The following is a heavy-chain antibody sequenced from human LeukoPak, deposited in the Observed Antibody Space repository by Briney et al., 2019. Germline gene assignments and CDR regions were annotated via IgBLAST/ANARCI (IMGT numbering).Heavy chain of an antibody. Sequence: GGSLRLSCAVSGFRISINDMSWVRQAPGKGLQWVSMMYIDGNRYYADSVKGRFTISRDNSKNTLFLQMDSLRADDTAVYYCARVHFYYMDIWGKGTTVTISS. D-gene: IGHD5/OR15-5a*01. J-gene: IGHJ6*03. CDR2: MYIDGNR. CDR1: GFRISIND. CDR3: ARVHFYYMDI. V-gene: IGHV3-53*01.